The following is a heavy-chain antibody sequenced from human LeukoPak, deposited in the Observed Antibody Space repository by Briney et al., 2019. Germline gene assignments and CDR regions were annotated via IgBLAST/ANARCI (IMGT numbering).Heavy chain of an antibody. CDR1: GGSISSGTYY. D-gene: IGHD6-19*01. J-gene: IGHJ4*02. CDR3: ARQKGGVAGLKYYFDY. V-gene: IGHV4-39*01. CDR2: ISYTGTT. Sequence: SETLSLTCTVSGGSISSGTYYWGWIRQPPGKGLESIGSISYTGTTYYKPSLKSRVTISVDTSKNQFSLNLSSVTAADTAVYYCARQKGGVAGLKYYFDYWGQGTLVTVSS.